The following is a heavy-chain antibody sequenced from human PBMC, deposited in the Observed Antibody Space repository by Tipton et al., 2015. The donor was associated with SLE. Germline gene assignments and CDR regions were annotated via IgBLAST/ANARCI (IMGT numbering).Heavy chain of an antibody. D-gene: IGHD3-22*01. Sequence: TLSLTCSVSGGSISSGGYYWSWIRQPAGKGLEWIGRIYTSGSTDYNPSLKSRVTISVDTSKNQFSLNLSSVTAADTAVYYCARDEYHYDGSGYHLLGHFDYWGQGTLVTVSS. J-gene: IGHJ4*02. V-gene: IGHV4-61*02. CDR2: IYTSGST. CDR1: GGSISSGGYY. CDR3: ARDEYHYDGSGYHLLGHFDY.